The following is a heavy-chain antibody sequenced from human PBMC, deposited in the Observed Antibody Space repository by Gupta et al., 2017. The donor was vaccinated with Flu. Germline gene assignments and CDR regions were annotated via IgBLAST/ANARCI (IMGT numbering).Heavy chain of an antibody. V-gene: IGHV3-23*01. J-gene: IGHJ3*02. CDR1: GFTFSSYA. CDR2: ISGSGGST. CDR3: AKDAVRWEPGSFGAFDI. D-gene: IGHD1-26*01. Sequence: EVQLLESGGGLVQPGGSLRLSCAASGFTFSSYAMSWVRQAPGKGLEWVSAISGSGGSTYYADSVKGRFTISRDNSKNTLYLQMNSLRPEDTAVYYCAKDAVRWEPGSFGAFDIWGQGTMVTVSS.